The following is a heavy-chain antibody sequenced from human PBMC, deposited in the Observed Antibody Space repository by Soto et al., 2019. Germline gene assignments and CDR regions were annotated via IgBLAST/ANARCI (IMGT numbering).Heavy chain of an antibody. CDR3: AGVYCGVDCYLGSHEYFQH. CDR1: GGTFSRES. D-gene: IGHD2-21*02. CDR2: IIPVVGIV. Sequence: QVQLVQSGAEVKKPGSSVKVSCKASGGTFSRESISWVRQAPGQGLEWMGRIIPVVGIVNYAQKFQGRVAITADKSTSTAYMELAGLTSEDTAVYYCAGVYCGVDCYLGSHEYFQHWGQGTLVTVSS. J-gene: IGHJ1*01. V-gene: IGHV1-69*02.